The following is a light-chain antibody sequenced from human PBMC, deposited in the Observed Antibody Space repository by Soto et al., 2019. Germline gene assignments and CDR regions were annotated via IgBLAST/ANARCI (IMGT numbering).Light chain of an antibody. CDR3: QQYENLPT. Sequence: DIQMTQSPSSLPASVGDTITIACRASQTIDTYLNWYQQKPGRAPKLLIYDASNLEAGVPSRFRGSGSGTDFTFTISRLQPEDIATYYCQQYENLPTFGQGTRLEIK. J-gene: IGKJ5*01. CDR1: QTIDTY. CDR2: DAS. V-gene: IGKV1-33*01.